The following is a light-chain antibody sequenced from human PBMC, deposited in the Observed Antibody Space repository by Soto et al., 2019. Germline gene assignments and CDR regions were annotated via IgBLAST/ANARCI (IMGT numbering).Light chain of an antibody. CDR2: EVS. J-gene: IGLJ1*01. CDR3: SSYTSSSTLV. V-gene: IGLV2-14*01. CDR1: SSDVGGYNY. Sequence: AQPASVSGSPGHSITISCTGTSSDVGGYNYVSWYQQHPGKAPKLMIYEVSNRPSGVSNRFSGSKSGNTASLTISGLQAEDEADYYCSSYTSSSTLVFGTGTKVTVL.